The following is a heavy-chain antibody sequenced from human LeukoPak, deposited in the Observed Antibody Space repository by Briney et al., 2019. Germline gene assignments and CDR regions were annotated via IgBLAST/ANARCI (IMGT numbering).Heavy chain of an antibody. D-gene: IGHD6-13*01. CDR1: GFTFSSYG. CDR3: ANNGYSSSWYYFDY. Sequence: RRSLRLSCAASGFTFSSYGMHWVRQVPGKGLEWVAVISYDGSNKYYADSVKGRFTISRDNSKNTLYLQMNSLRAEDTAVYYCANNGYSSSWYYFDYWGQGTLVTVSS. V-gene: IGHV3-30*18. CDR2: ISYDGSNK. J-gene: IGHJ4*02.